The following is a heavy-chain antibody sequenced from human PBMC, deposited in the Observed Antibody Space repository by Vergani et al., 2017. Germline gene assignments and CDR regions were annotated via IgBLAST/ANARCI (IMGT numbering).Heavy chain of an antibody. Sequence: QVKLQESGPGLVKPSETLSLTCTVFGVSVTDYNCNWIRQAPGKGLEWIGSLSTTGGATHASHNPSLKSRFSISVDTSKSQFSLRLTSVTAADAAIYYCAGDTHSWQRADRWGQGLLVSVSS. D-gene: IGHD6-13*01. CDR3: AGDTHSWQRADR. CDR2: LSTTGGA. J-gene: IGHJ5*02. CDR1: GVSVTDYN. V-gene: IGHV4-59*02.